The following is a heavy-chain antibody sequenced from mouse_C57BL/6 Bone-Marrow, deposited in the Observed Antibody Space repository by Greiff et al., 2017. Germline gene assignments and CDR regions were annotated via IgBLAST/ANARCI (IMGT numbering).Heavy chain of an antibody. D-gene: IGHD2-1*01. Sequence: VQLQQSGAELARPGASVKLSCKASGYTFTSYGISWVKQRTGQGLEWIGEIYPRSGNTYYNEKFKGKATLTVDKSSSTAYMQLSSLTSEDSAVYYCAREGGNYEGFAYWGQGTLVTVSA. CDR2: IYPRSGNT. CDR3: AREGGNYEGFAY. CDR1: GYTFTSYG. V-gene: IGHV1-81*01. J-gene: IGHJ3*01.